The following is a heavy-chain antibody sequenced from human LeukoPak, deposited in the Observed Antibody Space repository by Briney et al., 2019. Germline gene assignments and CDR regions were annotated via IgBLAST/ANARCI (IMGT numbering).Heavy chain of an antibody. CDR1: GFTFSSYA. CDR3: ARAYCSSTSCSYYFDY. J-gene: IGHJ4*02. V-gene: IGHV3-30*01. D-gene: IGHD2-2*01. CDR2: ISYDGSNK. Sequence: GGSLRLSCAASGFTFSSYAMHWVRQAPGKGLEWVAVISYDGSNKYYADSVKGRFTISRDNSKNTLYLQMNSLRAEDTAVYCCARAYCSSTSCSYYFDYWGQGTLVTVSS.